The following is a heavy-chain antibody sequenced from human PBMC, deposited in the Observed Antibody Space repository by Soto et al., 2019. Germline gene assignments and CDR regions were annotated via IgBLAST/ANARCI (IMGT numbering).Heavy chain of an antibody. CDR2: IYYSGST. CDR1: GGSISSYY. V-gene: IGHV4-59*08. J-gene: IGHJ4*02. CDR3: ARHGLVPAAPFDY. Sequence: PSETLSLTCTVSGGSISSYYWSWIRQPPGKGLEWIGYIYYSGSTNYNPSLKSRVTISVDTSKNQFSLKLSSVTAADTAVYYCARHGLVPAAPFDYWGKGTLVTVSS. D-gene: IGHD2-2*01.